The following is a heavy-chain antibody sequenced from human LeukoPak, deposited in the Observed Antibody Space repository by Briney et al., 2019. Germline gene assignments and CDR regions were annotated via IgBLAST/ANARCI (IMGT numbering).Heavy chain of an antibody. CDR1: GFTFSSFW. J-gene: IGHJ4*02. Sequence: GGSLRLSCAASGFTFSSFWMSWVRQAPGKGLEWVANIKQDGSEKHYVDSVKGRFTISRDNAKNSVYLQMSSLRAEDTAVYYCARDFSEGGLDYWGQGTLVTVSS. CDR2: IKQDGSEK. V-gene: IGHV3-7*01. CDR3: ARDFSEGGLDY. D-gene: IGHD3-16*01.